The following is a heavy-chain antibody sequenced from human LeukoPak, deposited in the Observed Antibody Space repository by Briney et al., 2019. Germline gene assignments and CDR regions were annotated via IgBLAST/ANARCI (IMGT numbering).Heavy chain of an antibody. V-gene: IGHV3-48*01. D-gene: IGHD6-6*01. J-gene: IGHJ4*02. Sequence: GGSLRLSCAASGFTFSSYIMKWVRQAPGKGLEWVSYISSSSSTIYYADSVKGRFTISRDNAKNSLYLQMNSLRAEDTAVYYCARGDPLVFDYWGQGTLSPSPQ. CDR3: ARGDPLVFDY. CDR1: GFTFSSYI. CDR2: ISSSSSTI.